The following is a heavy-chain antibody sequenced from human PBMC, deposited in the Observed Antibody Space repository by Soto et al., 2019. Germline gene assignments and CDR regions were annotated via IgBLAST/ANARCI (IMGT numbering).Heavy chain of an antibody. D-gene: IGHD3-10*01. Sequence: QVQLEQSGAEVKKPGSSVKVSCKASGGTLSDHGVAWLRQAPGQGLEWMGGTIPVFNTAKYAQKFQGRVTVTADTFTTIAYMELSSLSSEDTAFYFCARGVYGSGNYYTGPSAFDIWGQGTMVIVSS. CDR2: TIPVFNTA. V-gene: IGHV1-69*06. CDR3: ARGVYGSGNYYTGPSAFDI. J-gene: IGHJ3*02. CDR1: GGTLSDHG.